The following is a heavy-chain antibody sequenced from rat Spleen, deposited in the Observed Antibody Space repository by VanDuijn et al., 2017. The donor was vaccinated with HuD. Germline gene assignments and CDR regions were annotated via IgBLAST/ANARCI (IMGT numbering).Heavy chain of an antibody. J-gene: IGHJ4*01. CDR1: GYSITSGYG. D-gene: IGHD1-12*02. Sequence: EVQLQESGPGLVKPSQSLSLTCSVTGYSITSGYGWNWIRKFPGNKLEWMGYINSAGSTNYNPPLKSQISITRDTSKNQFFLQLTSVTTEVTATYYCARFGIYYYDGRGVMDAWGQGASVTVSS. CDR2: INSAGST. CDR3: ARFGIYYYDGRGVMDA. V-gene: IGHV3-3*01.